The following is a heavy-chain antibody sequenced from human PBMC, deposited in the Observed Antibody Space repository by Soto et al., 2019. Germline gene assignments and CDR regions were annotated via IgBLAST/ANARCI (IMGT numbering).Heavy chain of an antibody. CDR3: AGGYSSSWPYFDY. Sequence: QVQLQQWGAGLLKPSETLSLTCAVYGGSFSGYYWSWIRQPPGKGLEWIGEINHSGSNNYNPSLKSRVTISVDTSKNQFSLKLSSVTAADTAVYYCAGGYSSSWPYFDYWGQGTLVTVSS. CDR2: INHSGSN. CDR1: GGSFSGYY. J-gene: IGHJ4*02. D-gene: IGHD6-13*01. V-gene: IGHV4-34*01.